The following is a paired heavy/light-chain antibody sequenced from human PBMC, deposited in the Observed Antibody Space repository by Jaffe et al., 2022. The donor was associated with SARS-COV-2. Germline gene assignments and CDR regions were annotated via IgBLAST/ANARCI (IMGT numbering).Light chain of an antibody. V-gene: IGKV1-12*01. CDR3: QQVQSFPLT. J-gene: IGKJ4*01. CDR2: AAT. CDR1: QDIRGW. Sequence: DIQMSQSPSSVSASVGDRLTITCRASQDIRGWLTWYQQKPGKAPELLIYAATSLQSGVPSRFSGSGSGTDFTLTISSLQPEDFATYYCQQVQSFPLTFGGGTRVEIK.
Heavy chain of an antibody. CDR2: ISANSRNT. Sequence: EVQLVESGGDLVQPGGSLRLSCVASEFTFSTYAMAWVRQAPGKGLDWVSSISANSRNTYYADSVRGRFAISRDNSRNTLYLQMNTLRTEDTAIYYCAKDFRPTGSYGWFDPWGQGTLVTVSS. CDR3: AKDFRPTGSYGWFDP. J-gene: IGHJ5*02. V-gene: IGHV3-23*04. CDR1: EFTFSTYA. D-gene: IGHD3-10*01.